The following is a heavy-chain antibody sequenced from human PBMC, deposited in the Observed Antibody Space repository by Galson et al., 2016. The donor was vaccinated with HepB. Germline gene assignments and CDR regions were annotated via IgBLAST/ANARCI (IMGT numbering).Heavy chain of an antibody. CDR1: GYAFTKYA. CDR2: INTNTGNP. D-gene: IGHD3-10*01. V-gene: IGHV7-4-1*02. CDR3: ASMGRGMSAGMDV. Sequence: SCKASGYAFTKYAMNWVRQAPGQGLEWMGWINTNTGNPTYAQGFTGRFVFSLDTSVSTAYLQINSLKAEDTAVYYCASMGRGMSAGMDVWGQGTTVTVSS. J-gene: IGHJ6*02.